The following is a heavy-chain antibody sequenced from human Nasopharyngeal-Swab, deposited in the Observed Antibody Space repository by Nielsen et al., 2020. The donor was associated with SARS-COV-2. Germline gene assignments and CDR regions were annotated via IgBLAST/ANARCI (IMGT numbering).Heavy chain of an antibody. V-gene: IGHV3-23*01. J-gene: IGHJ6*02. Sequence: GGPMRLSCALSGLTFSNSDMSWVRQAPGKGLEWVSGIARSGTTTYYADSVKGRFTISRDNSKNTLYLQMNSLRAEDTALYYCTKDSGWLATFWGQGTAVTVSS. CDR2: IARSGTTT. CDR3: TKDSGWLATF. CDR1: GLTFSNSD. D-gene: IGHD6-19*01.